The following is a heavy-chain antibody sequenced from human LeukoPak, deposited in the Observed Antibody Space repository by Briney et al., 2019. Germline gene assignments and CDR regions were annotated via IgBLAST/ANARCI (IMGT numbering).Heavy chain of an antibody. CDR1: GGSFSGYY. J-gene: IGHJ3*02. CDR2: INHSGST. D-gene: IGHD5-18*01. CDR3: ARTGSIYGHETFDT. Sequence: SETLSLTCAVYGGSFSGYYWSWIRQPPGKGLEGIGEINHSGSTNYNPSLKSRVTISVDTSKNQFSLKLSSVTAADTAVYYCARTGSIYGHETFDTWGQGTVVTVSS. V-gene: IGHV4-34*01.